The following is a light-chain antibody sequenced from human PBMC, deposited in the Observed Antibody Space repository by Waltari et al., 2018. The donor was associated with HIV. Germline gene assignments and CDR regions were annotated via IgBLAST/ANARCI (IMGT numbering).Light chain of an antibody. V-gene: IGLV1-51*01. Sequence: QSVLTQPPSVSAAPGQKVTISCSGSSSNLGSNFVSWDRKLAVTALDLLIYDNKIRASGMPDRFSGYKSGASATLGITGLQAGDEADYYCGTWDSSLSGYVFGTWTKVTVL. CDR3: GTWDSSLSGYV. J-gene: IGLJ1*01. CDR1: SSNLGSNF. CDR2: DNK.